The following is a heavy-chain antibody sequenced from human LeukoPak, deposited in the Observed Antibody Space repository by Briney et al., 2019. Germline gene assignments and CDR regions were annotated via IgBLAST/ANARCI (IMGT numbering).Heavy chain of an antibody. J-gene: IGHJ4*02. CDR1: GFTFSSYA. CDR3: AKVEYTSSWYGVGSLDY. Sequence: GGSLRLSCAASGFTFSSYAMHWVRQAPGKGLEWVAVISYDGSNKYYADSVKGRFTISRDNSKDTLYLQMNSLRAEDTAVYYCAKVEYTSSWYGVGSLDYWGQGTLVTVSS. V-gene: IGHV3-30-3*01. D-gene: IGHD6-13*01. CDR2: ISYDGSNK.